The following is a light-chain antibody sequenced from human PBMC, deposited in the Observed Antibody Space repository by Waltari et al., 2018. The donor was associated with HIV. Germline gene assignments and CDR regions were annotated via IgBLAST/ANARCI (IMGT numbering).Light chain of an antibody. CDR3: AAWDDSLNVYL. V-gene: IGLV1-44*01. Sequence: QSVLTQPPSASGAPGQWVTISCSGSSSNIGSNTVNWYQHLPGTAPKLLIYSTNQRPSGVPDRFSGSKSGTSASLSITGLQSEVEADYYCAAWDDSLNVYLFGPGTKATVL. CDR2: STN. CDR1: SSNIGSNT. J-gene: IGLJ1*01.